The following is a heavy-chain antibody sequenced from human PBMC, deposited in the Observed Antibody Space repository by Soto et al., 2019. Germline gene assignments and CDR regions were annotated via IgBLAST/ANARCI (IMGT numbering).Heavy chain of an antibody. J-gene: IGHJ2*01. CDR2: ISGSGGST. V-gene: IGHV3-23*01. D-gene: IGHD4-17*01. Sequence: EVQLLESGGGLVQPGGSLRLSCAASGFTFSSYAMSWVRQAPGKGLEWVSAISGSGGSTYYADSVKGRFTISRDNSKNTLYLQMHSLRAEDTAVYYCATSYGDYEGWYFDLWGRGTLVTVSS. CDR1: GFTFSSYA. CDR3: ATSYGDYEGWYFDL.